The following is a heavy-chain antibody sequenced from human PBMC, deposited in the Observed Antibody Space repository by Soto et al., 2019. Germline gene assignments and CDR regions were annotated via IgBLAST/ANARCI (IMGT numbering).Heavy chain of an antibody. CDR1: GYTFTHYY. V-gene: IGHV1-46*01. CDR2: INPDTGTT. Sequence: QVQLVQSGAEVRKPGASVKLSCQASGYTFTHYYIHWVRQAPGHGLEWLGIINPDTGTTSYAQTFQGRVTLTTDTSASTVYLELSGLAAEDTAVYYCASCPIYGGDSYFASWGQGTLVTVSS. CDR3: ASCPIYGGDSYFAS. J-gene: IGHJ4*02. D-gene: IGHD2-21*01.